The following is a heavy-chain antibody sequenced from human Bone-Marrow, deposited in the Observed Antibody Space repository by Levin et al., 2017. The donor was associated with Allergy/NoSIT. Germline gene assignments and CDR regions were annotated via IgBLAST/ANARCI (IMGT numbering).Heavy chain of an antibody. CDR2: IYYSGST. V-gene: IGHV4-39*01. J-gene: IGHJ4*02. CDR3: AGDGGGSSWSYY. Sequence: SETLSLTCTVSGGSISSDHHYWAWIRQPPGKGLEWIGSIYYSGSTYYNPSLKSRVTISVDTSKNQFALKLNSVTAADTAVYYCAGDGGGSSWSYYWGQGTLVTVSS. D-gene: IGHD6-13*01. CDR1: GGSISSDHHY.